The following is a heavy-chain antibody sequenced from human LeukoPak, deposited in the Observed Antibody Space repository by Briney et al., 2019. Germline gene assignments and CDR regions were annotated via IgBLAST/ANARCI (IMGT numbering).Heavy chain of an antibody. V-gene: IGHV4-34*01. CDR2: INHSGST. Sequence: SQTLSLTYAVYGGSFSCYYWSWIRHPPAKGLEWIGEINHSGSTNYNPSLKSRVTISVDTPNNQFSLKLSSVTAADTAVYYCARVPGYGSGNDYWGQGTLVTASS. J-gene: IGHJ4*02. D-gene: IGHD3-10*01. CDR1: GGSFSCYY. CDR3: ARVPGYGSGNDY.